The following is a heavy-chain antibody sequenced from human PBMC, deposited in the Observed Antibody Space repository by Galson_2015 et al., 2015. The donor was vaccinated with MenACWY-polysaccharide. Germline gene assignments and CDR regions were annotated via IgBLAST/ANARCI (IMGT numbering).Heavy chain of an antibody. Sequence: SLRLSCATSGFIFTNHWMSWVRQAPGKGLEWVANIRQDGFEKYHVDSVKGRFTISRDNAENSVFLQMKGLRVEDTAVYYCAREGLVEAFENWGQGTMVTVSS. CDR3: AREGLVEAFEN. V-gene: IGHV3-7*01. CDR2: IRQDGFEK. D-gene: IGHD2-8*02. J-gene: IGHJ3*02. CDR1: GFIFTNHW.